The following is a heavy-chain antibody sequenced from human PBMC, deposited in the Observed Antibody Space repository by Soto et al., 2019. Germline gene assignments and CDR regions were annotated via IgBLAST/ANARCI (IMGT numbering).Heavy chain of an antibody. Sequence: PGGSPELSCAASEFSFSSYAMHWIRQAPGKGLEWVAVISFDGNIIQYADSVKGRLIISRDNSKNTLYLQMNSLRGEDTAVYYCARTFDTITYYFDYWGQGTLVTVSS. J-gene: IGHJ4*02. CDR2: ISFDGNII. V-gene: IGHV3-30*16. D-gene: IGHD3-9*01. CDR3: ARTFDTITYYFDY. CDR1: EFSFSSYA.